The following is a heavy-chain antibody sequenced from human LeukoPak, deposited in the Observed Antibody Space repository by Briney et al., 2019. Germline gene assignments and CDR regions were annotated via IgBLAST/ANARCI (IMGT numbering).Heavy chain of an antibody. J-gene: IGHJ4*02. CDR2: IYYSGST. V-gene: IGHV4-59*01. CDR3: AREWLGFDY. Sequence: SETLSLTCTVSGGSISNYYWSWIRQPPGKELEWIGYIYYSGSTNYNPSLKSRVTISVDTSKNQFSLKLSSVTAADTAAYYCAREWLGFDYWGQGTLVTVSS. CDR1: GGSISNYY. D-gene: IGHD6-19*01.